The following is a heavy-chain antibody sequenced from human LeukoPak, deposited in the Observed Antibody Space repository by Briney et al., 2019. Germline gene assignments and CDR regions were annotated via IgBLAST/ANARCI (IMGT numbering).Heavy chain of an antibody. Sequence: PADTLSLTCTLSGRPISRSRYHWGWIRQPPGKGRECFGWIYYSGSTYYHPSLKSRVTISVDTSKNQFSPKLSSVTAADTAVYYCAINPGQYYDILTGHSGFDPWGQGTLVTVSS. V-gene: IGHV4-39*01. J-gene: IGHJ5*02. CDR3: AINPGQYYDILTGHSGFDP. CDR2: IYYSGST. D-gene: IGHD3-9*01. CDR1: GRPISRSRYH.